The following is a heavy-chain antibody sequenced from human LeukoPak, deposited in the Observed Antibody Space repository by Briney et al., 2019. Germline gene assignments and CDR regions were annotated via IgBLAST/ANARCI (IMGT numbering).Heavy chain of an antibody. Sequence: GGSLRLSCAASGFIFTNYFMSWVRRAPGKGLEWVASIKHDGSEKYYVDSVRGRFTISRDNTMISLYLQMSSLRAEDTAVYYCATDRGWRTSGYYLYYFEYWGQGTLVTYSS. CDR2: IKHDGSEK. CDR1: GFIFTNYF. D-gene: IGHD3-3*01. V-gene: IGHV3-7*01. J-gene: IGHJ4*02. CDR3: ATDRGWRTSGYYLYYFEY.